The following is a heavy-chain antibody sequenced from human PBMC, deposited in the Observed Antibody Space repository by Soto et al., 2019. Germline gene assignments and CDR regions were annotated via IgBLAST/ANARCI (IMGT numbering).Heavy chain of an antibody. CDR3: ARDHDPCSSGWYGKGAFDI. Sequence: AAGTLSLNSAVSGGSNSSSNWWSWVRQAPGEGLEWIGENYHSGSTNYNPSLKSRVTISVDKSKNQVSLKLSSGTAADAAGYDCARDHDPCSSGWYGKGAFDIWGQGTMVTVSS. CDR1: GGSNSSSNW. V-gene: IGHV4-4*02. D-gene: IGHD6-19*01. J-gene: IGHJ3*02. CDR2: NYHSGST.